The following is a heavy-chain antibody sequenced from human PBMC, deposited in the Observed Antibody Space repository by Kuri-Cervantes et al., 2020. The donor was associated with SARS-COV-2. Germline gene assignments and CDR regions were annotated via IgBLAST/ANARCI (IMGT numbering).Heavy chain of an antibody. CDR3: ARDRSYTFTYYYDSSGYYYAFDI. CDR2: ISSSSSYI. D-gene: IGHD3-22*01. Sequence: GESLKISCAASGFTFSNYWMYWVRQAPGKGLEWVSSISSSSSYIYYADSVKGRFTISRDNAKNSLYLQMNSLRAEDTAVYYCARDRSYTFTYYYDSSGYYYAFDIWGQGTMVTVSS. V-gene: IGHV3-21*01. CDR1: GFTFSNYW. J-gene: IGHJ3*02.